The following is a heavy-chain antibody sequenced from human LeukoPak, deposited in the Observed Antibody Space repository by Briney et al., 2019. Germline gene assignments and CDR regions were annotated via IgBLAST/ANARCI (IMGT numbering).Heavy chain of an antibody. Sequence: SETLSLTCTVSGGSISSYYWSWIRQPPGKGLEWIGYIYYSGSTNYNPSLKSRVTISVDTSKNQFSLKLSSVTAADTALYYCARDSPWFVVVAARVSGAFDIWGQGTMVTVSS. D-gene: IGHD2-15*01. J-gene: IGHJ3*02. CDR1: GGSISSYY. CDR2: IYYSGST. V-gene: IGHV4-59*01. CDR3: ARDSPWFVVVAARVSGAFDI.